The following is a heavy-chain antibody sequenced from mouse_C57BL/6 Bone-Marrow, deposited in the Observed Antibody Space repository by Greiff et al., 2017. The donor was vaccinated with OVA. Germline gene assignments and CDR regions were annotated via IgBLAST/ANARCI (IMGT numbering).Heavy chain of an antibody. CDR3: TRDYGSSYAHYYAMDY. D-gene: IGHD1-1*01. Sequence: EVKVEESGGGLVQPGGSMKLSCAASGFTFSDAWMDWVRQSPEKGLEWVAEIRNKANNHATYYAESVKGRFTISRDDSKSSVYLQMNSLRAEDTGIYYWTRDYGSSYAHYYAMDYWGQGTSVTVAS. J-gene: IGHJ4*01. CDR2: IRNKANNHAT. V-gene: IGHV6-6*01. CDR1: GFTFSDAW.